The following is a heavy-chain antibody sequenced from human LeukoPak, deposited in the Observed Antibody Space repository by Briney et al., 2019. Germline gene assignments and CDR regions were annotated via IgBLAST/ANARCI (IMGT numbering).Heavy chain of an antibody. Sequence: WGSVKVSCKASNYPFTRYGISWVRQAPGQGLEWMGWISGSNGNTNYAQKFQGRVSMTADASTGTAYLELRSLRSDDTAVYYCARSGRGTYYYFDLWGQGTLVTVSS. D-gene: IGHD1-26*01. CDR1: NYPFTRYG. J-gene: IGHJ4*02. CDR3: ARSGRGTYYYFDL. V-gene: IGHV1-18*01. CDR2: ISGSNGNT.